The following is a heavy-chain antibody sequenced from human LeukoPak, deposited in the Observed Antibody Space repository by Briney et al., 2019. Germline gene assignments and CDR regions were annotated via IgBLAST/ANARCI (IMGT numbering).Heavy chain of an antibody. CDR3: ASGMGGPAWYFDY. CDR2: IIAIFGTE. V-gene: IGHV1-69*13. CDR1: GGTFSSSA. D-gene: IGHD5-24*01. J-gene: IGHJ4*02. Sequence: SVKVSCKASGGTFSSSAISWVRQAPGQGLEWMGGIIAIFGTENYAQKFLGRVTIIADESTSTVYMELSSLRSEDTAVYYCASGMGGPAWYFDYWGQGTLVTVSS.